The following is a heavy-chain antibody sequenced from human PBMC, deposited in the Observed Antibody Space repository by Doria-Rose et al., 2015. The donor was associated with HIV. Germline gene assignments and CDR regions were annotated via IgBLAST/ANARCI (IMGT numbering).Heavy chain of an antibody. CDR3: ARIKSSRWYHKYYFDF. CDR2: IFPDDER. J-gene: IGHJ4*02. CDR1: GVSLSSPGMG. Sequence: QITLKESGPVLVKPTETLTLTCTVSGVSLSSPGMGVSWIRQPPGKALEWLANIFPDDERSYKTSLKSRLTNSRGTCRSQVVLTMTDRDPVDTATCYCARIKSSRWYHKYYFDFWGQGTMVIVSA. V-gene: IGHV2-26*01. D-gene: IGHD6-13*01.